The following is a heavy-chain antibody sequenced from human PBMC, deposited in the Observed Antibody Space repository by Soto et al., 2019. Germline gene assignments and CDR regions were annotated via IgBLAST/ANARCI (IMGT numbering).Heavy chain of an antibody. CDR1: GFTFSSYA. V-gene: IGHV3-23*01. CDR2: ISGSGGST. CDR3: AKPPLGYCSGGSCRY. D-gene: IGHD2-15*01. J-gene: IGHJ4*02. Sequence: GGSLRLSCAASGFTFSSYAMSWVRQAPGKGLEWVSAISGSGGSTYYADSVKGRFTISRDNSKNTLYLQMNSLRAEDTAVYYCAKPPLGYCSGGSCRYWGQGTLVTSPQ.